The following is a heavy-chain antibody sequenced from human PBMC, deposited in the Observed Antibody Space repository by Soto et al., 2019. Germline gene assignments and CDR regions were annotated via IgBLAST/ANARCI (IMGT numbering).Heavy chain of an antibody. D-gene: IGHD5-18*01. J-gene: IGHJ4*02. V-gene: IGHV3-23*01. CDR1: GFTFSSYA. CDR3: AKGGYNYGFLFDC. CDR2: LSGSGGTT. Sequence: GGSLRLSCAASGFTFSSYAMSWVRQTPGKGLEWVSTLSGSGGTTYYADSVKGQFTISRDNSKSTLYLQMNSLRAEDTAVYYCAKGGYNYGFLFDCWGQGTLVTVSS.